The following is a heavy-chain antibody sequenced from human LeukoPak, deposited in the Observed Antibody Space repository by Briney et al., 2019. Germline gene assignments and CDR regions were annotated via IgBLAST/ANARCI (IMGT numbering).Heavy chain of an antibody. V-gene: IGHV1-69*04. CDR2: IIPIVGIA. CDR3: ARDGEMATIYFDY. CDR1: GGTFSSYA. J-gene: IGHJ4*02. Sequence: SVKVSCKAPGGTFSSYAISWVRQAPGQGLEWMGTIIPIVGIANYAQKFQGRVTITADKSTSTAYMELSSLRSEDTAVYYCARDGEMATIYFDYWGQGTLVTVSS. D-gene: IGHD5-24*01.